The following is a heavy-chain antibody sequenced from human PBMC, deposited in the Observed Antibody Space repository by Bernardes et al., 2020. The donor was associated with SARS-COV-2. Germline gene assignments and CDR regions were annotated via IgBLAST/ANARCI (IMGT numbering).Heavy chain of an antibody. CDR3: ARYSNSRSDFDY. D-gene: IGHD4-4*01. J-gene: IGHJ4*02. V-gene: IGHV4-38-2*01. CDR2: IYHSGST. CDR1: GYSISSGYY. Sequence: SEPLSLSCAVSGYSISSGYYWGWILQPPGKGLEWIGSIYHSGSTYYNPSLKSRVTISVDTSKNQFSLKLSSVTAADTAVYYCARYSNSRSDFDYWGQGTLVTVSS.